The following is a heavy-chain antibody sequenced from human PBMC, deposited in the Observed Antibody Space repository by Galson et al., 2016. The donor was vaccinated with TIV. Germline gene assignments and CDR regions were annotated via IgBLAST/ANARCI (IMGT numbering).Heavy chain of an antibody. Sequence: QSGAEVKKPGEPLKISCEGSGYSFSSYWIGWVRHKPGEGLEWIGIIHPADSDTRYSPSFRGQVTMSADKAINGAYLQWRTLKASDSAMYYCARRKEMTTNGLDAFDLGGQGTMVIVSS. V-gene: IGHV5-51*01. CDR1: GYSFSSYW. J-gene: IGHJ3*01. CDR2: IHPADSDT. D-gene: IGHD5-24*01. CDR3: ARRKEMTTNGLDAFDL.